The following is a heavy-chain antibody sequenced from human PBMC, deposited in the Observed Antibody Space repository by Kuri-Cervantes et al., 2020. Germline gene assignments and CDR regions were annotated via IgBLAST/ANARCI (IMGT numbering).Heavy chain of an antibody. CDR2: IKSKTDGGTT. D-gene: IGHD2-15*01. Sequence: GSLRLSCAASGFTFSHAWMSWVRQAPGKGLEWVGRIKSKTDGGTTDYAAPVKGRFTISRDDSKNTLYLQMNSLKTEDTAVYYCTTDRYCSGGSCYYYFDYWGQGTLVTVSS. J-gene: IGHJ4*02. V-gene: IGHV3-15*01. CDR1: GFTFSHAW. CDR3: TTDRYCSGGSCYYYFDY.